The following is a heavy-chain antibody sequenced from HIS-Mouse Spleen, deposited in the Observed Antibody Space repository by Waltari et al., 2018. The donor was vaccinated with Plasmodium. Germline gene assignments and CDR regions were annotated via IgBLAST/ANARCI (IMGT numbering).Heavy chain of an antibody. Sequence: QVQLQESGPGLVKPSQTLSLTCSVSGGSISSGGYYWSWIRQHPGKGLEWIGYIYYSGSPSYTPSLESRFTISVDPSKNQFSLKVNSVTAADTAVYYCARWVGNWFDPWGQGTLVTVSS. V-gene: IGHV4-31*03. D-gene: IGHD1-26*01. CDR3: ARWVGNWFDP. CDR1: GGSISSGGYY. CDR2: IYYSGSP. J-gene: IGHJ5*02.